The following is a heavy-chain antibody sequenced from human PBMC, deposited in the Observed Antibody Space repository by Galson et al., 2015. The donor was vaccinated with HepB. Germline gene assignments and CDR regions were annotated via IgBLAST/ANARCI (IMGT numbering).Heavy chain of an antibody. V-gene: IGHV1-69*06. J-gene: IGHJ1*01. CDR2: MIPIFGKA. Sequence: SVKVSCKASGGTFNSYAISWVRQAPGQGLEWMGGMIPIFGKANYAQKFQGRVTITADKSTRTAYMELSSLRSEDTAVYYCARDDDSSGPYWGQGTLVTVSS. CDR1: GGTFNSYA. D-gene: IGHD3-22*01. CDR3: ARDDDSSGPY.